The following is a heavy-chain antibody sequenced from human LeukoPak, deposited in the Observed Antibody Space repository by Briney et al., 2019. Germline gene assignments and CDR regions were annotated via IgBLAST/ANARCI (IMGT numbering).Heavy chain of an antibody. V-gene: IGHV4-31*03. D-gene: IGHD3-22*01. Sequence: SETLSLTCTVSGGSISSGGYYWSWIRQHPGKGLEWIGYIYYSGSTYYNPSLKSRVTISVDTSKNQFSLKLSSVTAADTAVYYCARAPSAYYYDSSGYYFDYWGQGTLVTVSS. CDR1: GGSISSGGYY. CDR2: IYYSGST. J-gene: IGHJ4*02. CDR3: ARAPSAYYYDSSGYYFDY.